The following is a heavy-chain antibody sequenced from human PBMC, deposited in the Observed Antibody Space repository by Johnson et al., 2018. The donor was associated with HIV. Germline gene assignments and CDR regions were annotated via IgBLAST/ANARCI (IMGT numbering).Heavy chain of an antibody. CDR3: ARVRRSGWLDNDAFVI. Sequence: VQLVESGGGVVQPGRSLRLSCVASGFTFRSYWMSWVRQAPGKGLEWVSAISGSGGSTYYADSVKGRFTISRDNSKNTLFLLMSSLRADDTAVYYCARVRRSGWLDNDAFVIWGQGTMVTVSS. D-gene: IGHD6-19*01. V-gene: IGHV3-23*04. J-gene: IGHJ3*02. CDR1: GFTFRSYW. CDR2: ISGSGGST.